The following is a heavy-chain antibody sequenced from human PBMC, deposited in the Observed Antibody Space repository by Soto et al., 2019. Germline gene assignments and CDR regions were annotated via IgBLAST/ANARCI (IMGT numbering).Heavy chain of an antibody. D-gene: IGHD3-3*01. Sequence: PGGSLRLSCAASGFTFSDYAMGWVRQAPGTGLEWVSGITGNAGRTYYADSVKGRFTVSRDNSRNTLYLQMNSLRAEDTATYYCANRDFSVSRHLSTSFDHWDQGTLLTV. CDR1: GFTFSDYA. CDR2: ITGNAGRT. V-gene: IGHV3-23*01. CDR3: ANRDFSVSRHLSTSFDH. J-gene: IGHJ4*02.